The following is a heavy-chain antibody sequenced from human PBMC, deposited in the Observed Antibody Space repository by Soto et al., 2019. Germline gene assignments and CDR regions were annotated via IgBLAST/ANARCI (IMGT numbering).Heavy chain of an antibody. Sequence: QVQLQESGPGLVKPSGTLSLTCAVSSGSISSSNWWSWVRQPPGKGLEWIGEIYHSGSTNYNPSLKSRVTISVDKSKNQFSLKLSSVTAADTAVYYCARDAGYSGYDSSHWFDPWGQGTLVTVSS. CDR3: ARDAGYSGYDSSHWFDP. CDR1: SGSISSSNW. V-gene: IGHV4-4*02. CDR2: IYHSGST. J-gene: IGHJ5*02. D-gene: IGHD5-12*01.